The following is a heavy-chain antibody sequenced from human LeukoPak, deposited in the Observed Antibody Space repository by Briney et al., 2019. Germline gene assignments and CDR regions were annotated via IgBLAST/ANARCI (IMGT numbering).Heavy chain of an antibody. CDR3: AKDFSGYYWMFDP. CDR1: ESTFSSYG. V-gene: IGHV3-30*02. D-gene: IGHD3-22*01. Sequence: GGSLRLSCGASESTFSSYGMHWVRQAPGKGLEWVAFIRYDGSNKYYADSVKGRFTISKDNSKNTLSLEMNSLRDEDTAVYYCAKDFSGYYWMFDPWGQGTLVTVSS. J-gene: IGHJ5*02. CDR2: IRYDGSNK.